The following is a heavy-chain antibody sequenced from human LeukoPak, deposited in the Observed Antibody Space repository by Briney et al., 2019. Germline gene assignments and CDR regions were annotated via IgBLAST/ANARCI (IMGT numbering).Heavy chain of an antibody. J-gene: IGHJ4*02. D-gene: IGHD3-10*01. CDR3: AKDSVPYYYGSGSYPDY. CDR2: ISGGGAGT. Sequence: GGYLRLSCAASGLSFSFYAMSWVRQAPGKGLEWVSSISGGGAGTYYADSVRGRFTISRDNSKNTLYLQMNSLRAEDTALYYCAKDSVPYYYGSGSYPDYWGQGTLVTVSS. CDR1: GLSFSFYA. V-gene: IGHV3-23*01.